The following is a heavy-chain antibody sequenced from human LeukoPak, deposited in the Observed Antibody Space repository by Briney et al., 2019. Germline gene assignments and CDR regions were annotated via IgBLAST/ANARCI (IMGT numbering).Heavy chain of an antibody. CDR3: ARAYCSSTSCPRRWFDP. CDR1: GYTFTSYG. V-gene: IGHV1-2*02. CDR2: INPNSGGT. J-gene: IGHJ5*02. D-gene: IGHD2-2*01. Sequence: ASVKVSCKAAGYTFTSYGISWVRQAPGQGLEWMGWINPNSGGTNYAQKFQGRVTMTRDTSISTAYMELSRLRSDDTAVYYCARAYCSSTSCPRRWFDPWGQGTLVTVSS.